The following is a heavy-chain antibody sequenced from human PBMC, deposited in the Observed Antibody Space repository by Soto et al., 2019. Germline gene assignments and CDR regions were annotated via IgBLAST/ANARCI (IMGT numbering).Heavy chain of an antibody. D-gene: IGHD4-4*01. CDR2: ISYDGSNK. J-gene: IGHJ4*02. CDR1: GFTFSSYG. V-gene: IGHV3-30*18. CDR3: AKGDYSNPFGFDY. Sequence: QVQLVESGGGVVQPGRSLRLSCAASGFTFSSYGMHWVRQAPGKGLEWVAVISYDGSNKYYADSVKGRFTISRDNSKNTLYLQMNSLRAEDMAVYYCAKGDYSNPFGFDYWGQGTLVTVSS.